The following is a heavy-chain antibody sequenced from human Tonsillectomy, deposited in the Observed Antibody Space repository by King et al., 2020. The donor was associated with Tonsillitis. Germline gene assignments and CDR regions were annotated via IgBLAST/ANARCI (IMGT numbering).Heavy chain of an antibody. J-gene: IGHJ4*02. CDR2: IYNSGST. CDR3: ARPPVL. D-gene: IGHD3-3*02. Sequence: QLQESGPGLVKPSETLSLTCTVSGASISSSSYYWGWIRQPPGEGLEWIGSIYNSGSTYYNPSLKSRVTISLDTSQNRFSLKVSSVTAANTAVFVCARPPVLGGEGTLVTVSS. V-gene: IGHV4-39*07. CDR1: GASISSSSYY.